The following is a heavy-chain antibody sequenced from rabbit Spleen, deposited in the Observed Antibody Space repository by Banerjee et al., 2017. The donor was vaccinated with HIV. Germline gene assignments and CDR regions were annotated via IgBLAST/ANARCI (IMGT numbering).Heavy chain of an antibody. V-gene: IGHV1S45*01. CDR2: IYTGSSGST. CDR1: GFSFSSSYY. J-gene: IGHJ4*01. CDR3: ARGSASLTMLITGCYLYF. D-gene: IGHD2-1*01. Sequence: QEQLEESGGGLVQPEGSLTLTCTASGFSFSSSYYMCWVRQPPGKGLGWIACIYTGSSGSTYYASWAKGQFTISKTSSTTVTLQMTSLTVADTATYFGARGSASLTMLITGCYLYFWGPGTLVTVS.